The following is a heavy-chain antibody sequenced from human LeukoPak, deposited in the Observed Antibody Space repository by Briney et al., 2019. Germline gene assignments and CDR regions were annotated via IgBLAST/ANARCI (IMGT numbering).Heavy chain of an antibody. CDR1: GFTFSNYW. V-gene: IGHV3-7*03. CDR2: IKRDGSEK. J-gene: IGHJ4*02. CDR3: ATVSTTVTNLFDS. Sequence: GGSLRLSCEASGFTFSNYWMSWVRQTPEKGLEWVANIKRDGSEKYYGGSVKGRFTISRDNARKSLYLQMSSLRAEDTAVYYCATVSTTVTNLFDSWGQGTLVTVSS. D-gene: IGHD4-17*01.